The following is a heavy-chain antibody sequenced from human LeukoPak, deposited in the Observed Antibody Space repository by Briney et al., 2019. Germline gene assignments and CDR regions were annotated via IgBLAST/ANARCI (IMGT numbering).Heavy chain of an antibody. Sequence: ASVKVSCKASGYTFTSYGISWVRQAPGQGLEWMGWISAYNGNTNYAQKLQGRVTMTTDTSTSTAYMELRSLRSDDTAVYYCARYRIPMVRGVIEPAYYFDYWGQGTLVIVSS. CDR3: ARYRIPMVRGVIEPAYYFDY. CDR1: GYTFTSYG. V-gene: IGHV1-18*01. CDR2: ISAYNGNT. J-gene: IGHJ4*02. D-gene: IGHD3-10*01.